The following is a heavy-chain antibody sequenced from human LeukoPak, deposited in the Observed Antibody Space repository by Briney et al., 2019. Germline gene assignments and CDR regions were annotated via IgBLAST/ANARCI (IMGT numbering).Heavy chain of an antibody. CDR3: ARGARLAAANDAFDI. CDR1: GGSISSYY. Sequence: PSETLSLTCTVSGGSISSYYWSWIRQPAGKGLGCIGYIYYSGSTNYNPSLKSRVTVSVDTSKNQFSLKLSSVTAADTAVYYCARGARLAAANDAFDIWGQGTMVTVSS. CDR2: IYYSGST. D-gene: IGHD6-13*01. J-gene: IGHJ3*02. V-gene: IGHV4-59*01.